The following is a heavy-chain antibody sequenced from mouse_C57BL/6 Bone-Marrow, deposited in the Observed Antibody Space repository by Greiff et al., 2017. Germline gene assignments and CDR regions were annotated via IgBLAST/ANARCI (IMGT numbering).Heavy chain of an antibody. V-gene: IGHV1-81*01. CDR1: GYTFTSYG. CDR2: IYPRSGNT. Sequence: VKLQESGAELARPGASVKLSCKASGYTFTSYGISWVKQRTGQGLEWIGEIYPRSGNTYYNEKFKGKATLTADKYSSTAYMELRSLTSEDSAVYFCARRGYYYGEDYWGQGTTLTVSS. D-gene: IGHD1-1*01. CDR3: ARRGYYYGEDY. J-gene: IGHJ2*01.